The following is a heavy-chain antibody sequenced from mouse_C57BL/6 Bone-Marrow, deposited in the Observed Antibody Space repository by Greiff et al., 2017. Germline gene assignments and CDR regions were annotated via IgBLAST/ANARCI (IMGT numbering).Heavy chain of an antibody. CDR1: GYTFTSYG. CDR3: AREAYYYGSSSFAY. V-gene: IGHV1-81*01. Sequence: VKLQESGAELARPGASVKLSCKASGYTFTSYGISWVKQRTGQGLEWIGEIYPRSGNTYYNEKFKGKATLTVDKSSSTAYMELSSLTSEDSAVYYCAREAYYYGSSSFAYWGQGTLVTVSA. CDR2: IYPRSGNT. D-gene: IGHD1-1*01. J-gene: IGHJ3*01.